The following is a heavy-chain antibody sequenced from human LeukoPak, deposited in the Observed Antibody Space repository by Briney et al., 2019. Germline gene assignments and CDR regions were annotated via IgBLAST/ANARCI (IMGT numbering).Heavy chain of an antibody. Sequence: GGSLRLSCAASGFTFSNYWLSWVRQAPGKGLEWVANIKQDGSEKYYVDSVKGRFTISRDNAKNSLYLQVNSLSAEDTAVYYCARDRYCSGTTCYYTFDIWAKGQWSPSLQ. CDR1: GFTFSNYW. CDR3: ARDRYCSGTTCYYTFDI. CDR2: IKQDGSEK. V-gene: IGHV3-7*01. J-gene: IGHJ3*02. D-gene: IGHD2-2*01.